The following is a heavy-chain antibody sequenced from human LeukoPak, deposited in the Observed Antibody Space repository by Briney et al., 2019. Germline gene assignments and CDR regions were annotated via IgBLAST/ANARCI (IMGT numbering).Heavy chain of an antibody. Sequence: QPGGSLRLSCAASGFTFSSYWMHWVRHAPGKGLVWVSRINSVGSSTSYADSVKGRFTISRDNAKNTLYLQMNSLRAEDTAVYYCAKTWTTVTRSAFLGGFDIWGQGTMVTVSS. V-gene: IGHV3-74*01. J-gene: IGHJ3*02. CDR1: GFTFSSYW. D-gene: IGHD4-17*01. CDR2: INSVGSST. CDR3: AKTWTTVTRSAFLGGFDI.